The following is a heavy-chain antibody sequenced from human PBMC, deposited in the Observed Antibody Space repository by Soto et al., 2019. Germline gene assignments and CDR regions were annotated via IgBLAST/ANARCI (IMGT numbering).Heavy chain of an antibody. CDR1: GGSIRSTGYS. V-gene: IGHV4-39*01. Sequence: SETLSLACTVSGGSIRSTGYSWGWIRQPPGKGPEWIGNIFYTGTPNYNPSLKSRVTISVDTSKNQFSTTLRSVTAVDTALFYCARRYGGFHIWCQATMVTDS. J-gene: IGHJ3*02. D-gene: IGHD5-18*01. CDR2: IFYTGTP. CDR3: ARRYGGFHI.